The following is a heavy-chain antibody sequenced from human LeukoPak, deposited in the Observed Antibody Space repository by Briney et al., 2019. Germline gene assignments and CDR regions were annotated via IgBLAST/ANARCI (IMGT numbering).Heavy chain of an antibody. V-gene: IGHV3-30*04. CDR1: GFTFSSYA. CDR2: ISYDGSNK. J-gene: IGHJ4*02. Sequence: GRSLRLSCAASGFTFSSYAMHWVRQAPGKGLEWVAVISYDGSNKYYADSVKGRFTISRDNSKNTLYLQMNSLRAEDTAVYYCARAQIAVVDFDYWGQGTLVTVSS. CDR3: ARAQIAVVDFDY. D-gene: IGHD6-19*01.